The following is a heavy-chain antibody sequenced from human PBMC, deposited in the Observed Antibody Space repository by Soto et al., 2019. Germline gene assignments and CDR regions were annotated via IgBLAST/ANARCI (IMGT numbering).Heavy chain of an antibody. CDR2: IIAYNGNT. V-gene: IGHV1-18*01. Sequence: ASVKVSCKASGGTFSSYAISWVRQAPGQGLEWMGWIIAYNGNTNYAERKSGVEGKSADEGGRRTNKQKNRLRSEDTAVYYCARANGYHQRPYFDYWGQGTVVTVSS. D-gene: IGHD1-1*01. CDR1: GGTFSSYA. CDR3: ARANGYHQRPYFDY. J-gene: IGHJ4*02.